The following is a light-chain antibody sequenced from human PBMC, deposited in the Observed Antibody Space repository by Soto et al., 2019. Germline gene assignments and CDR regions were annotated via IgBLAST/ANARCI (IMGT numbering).Light chain of an antibody. Sequence: QSVLTQPASVSGSPGQSVTISCTGPRSDIGDSNFISWYQHSPGKAPRLLIYEVNNRPSGVPKRFSGSKAGNTASLTISGLLDDDEADYFCASFRSGTIFVFGSGTRSPS. CDR1: RSDIGDSNF. J-gene: IGLJ1*01. CDR2: EVN. V-gene: IGLV2-14*01. CDR3: ASFRSGTIFV.